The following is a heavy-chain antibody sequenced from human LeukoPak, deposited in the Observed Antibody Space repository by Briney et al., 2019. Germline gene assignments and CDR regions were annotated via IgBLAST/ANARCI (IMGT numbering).Heavy chain of an antibody. CDR1: GGTFSSYA. CDR2: IIPILGIA. D-gene: IGHD3-22*01. J-gene: IGHJ4*02. V-gene: IGHV1-69*04. Sequence: ASVKVSCKASGGTFSSYAISWVRQAPGQGLEWMGRIIPILGIANYAQKFQGRVTITADKSTSTAYMELSSLRSEDTAVYYCARDYYDSRKSFDYWGQGTLVTVSS. CDR3: ARDYYDSRKSFDY.